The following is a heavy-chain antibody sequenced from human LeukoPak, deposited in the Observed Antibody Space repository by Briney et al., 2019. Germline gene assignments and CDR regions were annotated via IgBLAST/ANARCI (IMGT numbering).Heavy chain of an antibody. D-gene: IGHD7-27*01. CDR3: ARCYWGSGVKAFDI. J-gene: IGHJ3*02. CDR2: IRGSDGST. Sequence: PGGSLRLSCAASGFIFSSSAMSWVRQAPGKGLEWDSAIRGSDGSTYYADSVKGRFTISRDNSKNTLYLQMNSLRADDTAVYYCARCYWGSGVKAFDIWGQGTMVTVSS. CDR1: GFIFSSSA. V-gene: IGHV3-23*01.